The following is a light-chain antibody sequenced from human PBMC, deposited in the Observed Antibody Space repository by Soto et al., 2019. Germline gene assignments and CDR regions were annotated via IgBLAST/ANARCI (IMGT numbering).Light chain of an antibody. CDR1: HSVNSR. CDR3: HRRSNCPTPLT. V-gene: IGKV3-11*01. J-gene: IGKJ5*01. CDR2: GAS. Sequence: SASTVALSPGERATLSCRASHSVNSRLAWYQHKPGQAPRLLSSGASNRASGIPARFSGSGSGTDFTLTISSLDPEPFAVYYCHRRSNCPTPLTFGQGTRVEI.